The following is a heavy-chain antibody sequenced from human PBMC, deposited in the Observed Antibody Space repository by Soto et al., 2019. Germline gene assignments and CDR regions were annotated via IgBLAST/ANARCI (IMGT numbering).Heavy chain of an antibody. CDR1: GGTFSSYA. D-gene: IGHD3-3*01. Sequence: QVQLVQSGAEVKKPGSSVKVSCKASGGTFSSYAISWVRQAPGQGLEWMGGIIPIFGTANYAQKFQGRVTISADESTSTAYMELSSLRSEDTAVYYCARDKGQSAYDFLSGYYNLDYWGQGTLVTVSS. CDR2: IIPIFGTA. CDR3: ARDKGQSAYDFLSGYYNLDY. J-gene: IGHJ4*02. V-gene: IGHV1-69*12.